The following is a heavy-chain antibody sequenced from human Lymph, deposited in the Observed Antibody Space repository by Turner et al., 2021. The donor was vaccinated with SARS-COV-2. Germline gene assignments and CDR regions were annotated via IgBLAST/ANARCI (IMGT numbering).Heavy chain of an antibody. D-gene: IGHD3-10*01. Sequence: QVQLVQSGAEVKKPGSSVKVACKASGGTFSSYAISWVRQAPGQGRGVWGGIIPYLGNATYEQKSQRGRTITSEKNTSTAYKGLSSRRSEDTAVFYCGGGGGGFGELGDYYYYGMDVWGQGTTVTVSS. CDR2: IIPYLGNA. J-gene: IGHJ6*02. CDR3: GGGGGGFGELGDYYYYGMDV. V-gene: IGHV1-69*10. CDR1: GGTFSSYA.